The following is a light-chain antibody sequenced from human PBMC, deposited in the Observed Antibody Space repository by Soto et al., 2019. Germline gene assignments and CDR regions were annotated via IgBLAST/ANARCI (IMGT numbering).Light chain of an antibody. Sequence: EIVLTQSPATLSLSPGERATLSCRASQSVSSYLAWYQQKPGQAPRLLTYDASNRATGIPARFSGSGSGTDFTLPISSLEPEDIAVYYCQQRSNWPPLWTFGQGTKVEIK. CDR3: QQRSNWPPLWT. V-gene: IGKV3-11*01. J-gene: IGKJ1*01. CDR1: QSVSSY. CDR2: DAS.